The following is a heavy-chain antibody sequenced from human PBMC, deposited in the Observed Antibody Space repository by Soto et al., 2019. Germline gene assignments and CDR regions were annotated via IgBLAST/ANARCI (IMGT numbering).Heavy chain of an antibody. J-gene: IGHJ4*02. CDR1: GFSVSSYA. V-gene: IGHV3-7*01. D-gene: IGHD7-27*01. Sequence: PGGSLRLSCAAAGFSVSSYAMYWVRQAPGKGLEWVANLKQDGTEKYYVDSVKGRFTISRDNAKNSLYLQMNSLRAEDTAVYFCARDFFTGEFDYWGQGTLVTVS. CDR2: LKQDGTEK. CDR3: ARDFFTGEFDY.